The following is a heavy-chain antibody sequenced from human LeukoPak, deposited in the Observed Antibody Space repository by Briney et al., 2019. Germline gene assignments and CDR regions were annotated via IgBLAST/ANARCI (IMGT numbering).Heavy chain of an antibody. V-gene: IGHV1-46*01. CDR2: INPSGGST. CDR1: GYTFTSYF. D-gene: IGHD6-13*01. J-gene: IGHJ4*02. Sequence: ASVKVSCKASGYTFTSYFMHWVRQAPGQGLEWMGIINPSGGSTSYAQKFQGRVTMTRDTSTSTVYMELSSLRSEDTAVYYCARGAVPGYSSTWYAYWGQGTLVTVSS. CDR3: ARGAVPGYSSTWYAY.